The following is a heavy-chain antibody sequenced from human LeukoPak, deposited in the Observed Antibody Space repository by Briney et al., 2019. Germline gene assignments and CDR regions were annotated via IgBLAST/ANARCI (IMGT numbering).Heavy chain of an antibody. D-gene: IGHD3-22*01. V-gene: IGHV4-59*08. CDR2: IYYSGST. J-gene: IGHJ4*02. CDR3: ARAGGNYYDSSGPPDFVRD. CDR1: GGSISSYY. Sequence: PSETLSLTCTVSGGSISSYYWSWIRQPPGKGLEWIGYIYYSGSTNYNPSLKSRVTISVDTSKNQFSLKLSSVTAADTAVYYCARAGGNYYDSSGPPDFVRDWGQGTLVTVSS.